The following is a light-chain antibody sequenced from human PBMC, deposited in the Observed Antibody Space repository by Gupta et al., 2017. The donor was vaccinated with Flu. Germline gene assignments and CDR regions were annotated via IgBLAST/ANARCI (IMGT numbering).Light chain of an antibody. V-gene: IGKV3-15*01. Sequence: EIVMTQSPATLSVSPWERDTLSCSASQSVSSNLAWYQQKPGQTPRLLIYDASTRATGIPARFSGSGSGTEFTLIISSLQSEDFAVYYCQQYHNWHPITFGQGTRLEIK. J-gene: IGKJ5*01. CDR3: QQYHNWHPIT. CDR1: QSVSSN. CDR2: DAS.